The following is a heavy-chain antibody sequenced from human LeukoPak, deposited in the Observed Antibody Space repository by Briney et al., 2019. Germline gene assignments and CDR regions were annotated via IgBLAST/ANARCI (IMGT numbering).Heavy chain of an antibody. CDR1: GFTVSSNY. Sequence: GGSLRLSCAASGFTVSSNYMSWVRQAPGKGLEWVPIIYSGASTYYADSVKGRFTISRHISKNTLYLQMNSLRAEDTAVYYCARGYCTNAVCPIDYWGQGTLVTGSS. D-gene: IGHD2-8*01. J-gene: IGHJ4*02. V-gene: IGHV3-53*04. CDR2: IYSGAST. CDR3: ARGYCTNAVCPIDY.